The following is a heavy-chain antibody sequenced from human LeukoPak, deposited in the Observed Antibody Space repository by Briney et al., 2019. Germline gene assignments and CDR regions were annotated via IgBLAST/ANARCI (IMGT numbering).Heavy chain of an antibody. J-gene: IGHJ4*02. CDR2: IWYDGGNK. D-gene: IGHD6-19*01. Sequence: GGSLRLSCAASGFTFSSYGMHWVRQAPGKGLEWVAVIWYDGGNKYYADSVKGRFTISRDNSKNTLYMQMNSLRAEDTAVYYCARDGGAVAGTWTNIDYWGQGTRVTVSS. CDR1: GFTFSSYG. V-gene: IGHV3-33*01. CDR3: ARDGGAVAGTWTNIDY.